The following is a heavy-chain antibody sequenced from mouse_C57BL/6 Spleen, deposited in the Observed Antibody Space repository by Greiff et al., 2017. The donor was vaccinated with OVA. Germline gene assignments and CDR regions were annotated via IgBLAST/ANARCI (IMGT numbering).Heavy chain of an antibody. D-gene: IGHD2-5*01. CDR3: ARTYSNYVSFAY. J-gene: IGHJ3*01. Sequence: QVQLQQPGAELVMPGASVKLSCKASGYTFTSYWMHWVKQRPGQGLEWIGEIDPSDSYTNYNQKFKGKSTLTVDKSSSTAYMQLSSLTSEDSAVYYCARTYSNYVSFAYWGQGTLVTVSA. CDR1: GYTFTSYW. CDR2: IDPSDSYT. V-gene: IGHV1-69*01.